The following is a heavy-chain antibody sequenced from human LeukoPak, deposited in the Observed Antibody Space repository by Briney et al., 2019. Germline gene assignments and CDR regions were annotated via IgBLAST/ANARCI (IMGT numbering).Heavy chain of an antibody. CDR1: GGSISSSSYY. CDR2: IYYSGST. Sequence: SETLSLTCTVSGGSISSSSYYWGWIRQPPGKGLEWIGSIYYSGSTYYNPSLKSRVTISVDTSKNQFSLKLSSVTAADTAVYYRASDKNVLLWFGELFGLYWGQGTLVTVSS. J-gene: IGHJ4*02. CDR3: ASDKNVLLWFGELFGLY. D-gene: IGHD3-10*01. V-gene: IGHV4-39*01.